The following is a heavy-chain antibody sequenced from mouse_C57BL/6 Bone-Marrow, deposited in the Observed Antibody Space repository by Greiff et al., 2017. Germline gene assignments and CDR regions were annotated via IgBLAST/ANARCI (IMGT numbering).Heavy chain of an antibody. CDR2: IHPNSGST. V-gene: IGHV1-64*01. J-gene: IGHJ1*03. Sequence: VKLQQPGAELVKPGASVRLSCKASGYTFTSYWMHWVKQRPGQGLEWIGMIHPNSGSTNYNEKFKSKATLTVDKSSSTAYMQLSSLTSEDSAVYYCARSGRLRRYFDVWGTGTTVTVSS. CDR3: ARSGRLRRYFDV. D-gene: IGHD2-4*01. CDR1: GYTFTSYW.